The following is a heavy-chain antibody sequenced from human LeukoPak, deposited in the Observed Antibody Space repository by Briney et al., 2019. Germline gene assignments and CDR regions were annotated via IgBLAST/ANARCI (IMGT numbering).Heavy chain of an antibody. CDR3: ARLPGDYAF. CDR2: IYYSGST. J-gene: IGHJ4*02. CDR1: GYSISSGYY. Sequence: NPSETLSLTCTVSGYSISSGYYWGWIRQPPGKGLEWIGYIYYSGSTNYNPSLKSRVTISVDTSKNQFSLKLSSVTAADTAVYYCARLPGDYAFWGQGTLVTVSS. D-gene: IGHD4-17*01. V-gene: IGHV4-38-2*02.